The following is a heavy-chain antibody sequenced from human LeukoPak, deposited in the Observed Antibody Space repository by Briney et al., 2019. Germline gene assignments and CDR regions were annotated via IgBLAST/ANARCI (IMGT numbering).Heavy chain of an antibody. CDR3: AKGSYYYDSSGAFDI. CDR1: GFTFSSYG. CDR2: ISYDGSNK. J-gene: IGHJ3*02. Sequence: GGSLRLSCAASGFTFSSYGVHWVRQAPGKGLEWVAAISYDGSNKYYADSVKGRFTISRDNSKNTLYLQMNSLRAEDTAVYYCAKGSYYYDSSGAFDIWGQGTMVTVSS. V-gene: IGHV3-30*18. D-gene: IGHD3-22*01.